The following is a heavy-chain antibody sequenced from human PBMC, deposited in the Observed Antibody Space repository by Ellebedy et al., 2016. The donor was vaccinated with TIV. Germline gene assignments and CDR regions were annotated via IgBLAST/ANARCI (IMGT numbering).Heavy chain of an antibody. D-gene: IGHD3/OR15-3a*01. CDR3: ARVPFYNFWTGYYRLDY. CDR2: ISADSGDT. J-gene: IGHJ4*02. V-gene: IGHV1-18*01. CDR1: GYTFINYG. Sequence: AASVKVSCKASGYTFINYGIAWVRQARGQGLEWMGWISADSGDTKYAQKLQGRVTMTTATSTSTGYMEVRSLRSYDTALYYCARVPFYNFWTGYYRLDYWGQGTLVTVSS.